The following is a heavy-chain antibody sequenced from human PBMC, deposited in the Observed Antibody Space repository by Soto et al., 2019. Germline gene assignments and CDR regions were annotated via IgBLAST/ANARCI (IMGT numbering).Heavy chain of an antibody. CDR2: ISYDGSNK. CDR1: GFTFSSYA. CDR3: ALIELDY. Sequence: QVQLVESGGGVVQPGRSLRLSCAASGFTFSSYAMHWVRQAPGKGLEWVAVISYDGSNKYYADSVKGRFTISRDNSENTLYLQMNSLRAEDTAVYYCALIELDYWGQGTLVTVSS. V-gene: IGHV3-30-3*01. J-gene: IGHJ4*02. D-gene: IGHD3-22*01.